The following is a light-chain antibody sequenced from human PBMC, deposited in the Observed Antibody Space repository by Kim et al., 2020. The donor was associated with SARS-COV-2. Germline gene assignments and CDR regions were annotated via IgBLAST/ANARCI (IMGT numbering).Light chain of an antibody. V-gene: IGLV1-40*01. CDR1: SSNIGAGYD. J-gene: IGLJ3*02. Sequence: VTISCTGSSSNIGAGYDVHWYQHLPGKAPKLLIYANTNRPLGVPDRFSGSKSGTSASLATTGLQPEDGADYYCQSYDSSLSGSRVFGGGTQLTVL. CDR3: QSYDSSLSGSRV. CDR2: ANT.